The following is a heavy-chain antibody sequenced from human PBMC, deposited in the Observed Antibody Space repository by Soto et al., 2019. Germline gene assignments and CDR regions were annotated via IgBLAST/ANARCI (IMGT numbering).Heavy chain of an antibody. CDR1: GYTFTSYY. J-gene: IGHJ3*02. D-gene: IGHD5-18*01. CDR3: ATESAYLQHAFDI. V-gene: IGHV1-24*01. CDR2: FDPEDGET. Sequence: ASVKVSCKASGYTFTSYYMHWVRQAPGKGLEWMGGFDPEDGETIYAQKFQGRVTMTEDTSTDTAYMELSSLRSEDTAVYYCATESAYLQHAFDIWGQGTMVTVSS.